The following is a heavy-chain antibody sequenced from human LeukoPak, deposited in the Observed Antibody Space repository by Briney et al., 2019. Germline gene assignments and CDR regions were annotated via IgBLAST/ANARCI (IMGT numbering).Heavy chain of an antibody. Sequence: GGCLRLSCAASGFTFSSYWMSWVREAPGKGREWVANIKQDGSEKYYVDAVKGRFTISRDNAKNSLYLKMTSLREEDTAVYYCARYDFWGGYSGRYYYYYGMDVWGQGTTVTVFS. V-gene: IGHV3-7*01. CDR1: GFTFSSYW. J-gene: IGHJ6*02. D-gene: IGHD3-3*01. CDR3: ARYDFWGGYSGRYYYYYGMDV. CDR2: IKQDGSEK.